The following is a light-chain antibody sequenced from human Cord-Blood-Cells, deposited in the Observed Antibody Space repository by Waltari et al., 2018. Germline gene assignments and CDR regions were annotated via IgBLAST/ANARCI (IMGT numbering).Light chain of an antibody. CDR3: AAWDDSLSGVV. V-gene: IGLV1-47*01. CDR2: RNN. J-gene: IGLJ2*01. CDR1: STNIGRND. Sequence: QSVLTQPPSASGTPGQRVTVSCSGSSTNIGRNDVYWYQQLPGPAPKLLIYRNNPRPSGVPDRFSGSKSGTSASLAISGLRSEDEADYYCAAWDDSLSGVVFGGGTKLTVL.